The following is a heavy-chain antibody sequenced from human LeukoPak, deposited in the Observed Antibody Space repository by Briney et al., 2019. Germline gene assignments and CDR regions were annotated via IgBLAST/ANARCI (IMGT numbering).Heavy chain of an antibody. Sequence: SETLSLTCTVSGGSISSGSYYWSWIRQPAGKGLEWIGRIYTSGSANYNPSLKSRVTISVDTSKNQFSLKLSSVTAADTAVYYCARGSRWRFGEFSGFNWFDPWGQGTLVTVSS. CDR1: GGSISSGSYY. J-gene: IGHJ5*02. V-gene: IGHV4-61*02. CDR3: ARGSRWRFGEFSGFNWFDP. D-gene: IGHD3-10*01. CDR2: IYTSGSA.